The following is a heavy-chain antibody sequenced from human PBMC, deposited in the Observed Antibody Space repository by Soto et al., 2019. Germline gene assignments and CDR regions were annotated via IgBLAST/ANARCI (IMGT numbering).Heavy chain of an antibody. CDR1: GYTFTSYA. CDR3: ARDSEWLAYYFDY. V-gene: IGHV1-3*01. Sequence: ASVKVSCKASGYTFTSYAMHCVLQSPGQRLEWMGCINAGNGNTKYSQKFQGRVTITRDTSASTAYMELSSLRSEDTAVYYCARDSEWLAYYFDYWGQGTLVTSPQ. D-gene: IGHD3-3*01. CDR2: INAGNGNT. J-gene: IGHJ4*02.